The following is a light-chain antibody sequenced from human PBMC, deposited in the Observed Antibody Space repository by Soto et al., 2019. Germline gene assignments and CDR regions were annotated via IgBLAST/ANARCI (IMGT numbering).Light chain of an antibody. CDR3: QQSYSTPIT. V-gene: IGKV1-39*01. Sequence: DIQMPQSPSSLSASVGDRVTITCRASQSISSYLNWYQQKPGKAPKLLIYAASSLQSGVPSRFSGSGSGTDFTLTISSLQPDDFATYYCQQSYSTPITFSQRTRLESK. J-gene: IGKJ5*01. CDR2: AAS. CDR1: QSISSY.